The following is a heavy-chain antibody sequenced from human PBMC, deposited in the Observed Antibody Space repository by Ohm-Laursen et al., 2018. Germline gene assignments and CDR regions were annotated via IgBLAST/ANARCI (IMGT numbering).Heavy chain of an antibody. D-gene: IGHD3-10*01. CDR2: ISSSGSTI. V-gene: IGHV3-11*01. Sequence: GSLRLSCTASGFTFSDYYMSWIRQAPGKGLEWVSYISSSGSTIYYADSVRGRCTISRDNAKKSLYLQMNSLRAEDTAVYYCARVYYYGSGRHFDYWGQGTLVTVSS. CDR1: GFTFSDYY. CDR3: ARVYYYGSGRHFDY. J-gene: IGHJ4*02.